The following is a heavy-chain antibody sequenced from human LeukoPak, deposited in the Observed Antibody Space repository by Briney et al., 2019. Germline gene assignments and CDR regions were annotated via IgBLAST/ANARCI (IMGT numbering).Heavy chain of an antibody. CDR1: GASISNYY. CDR3: AGHERGAENLDY. Sequence: SETLSLTCTVPGASISNYYWRWIRQPPGKGLECIGYVSYSGRTNHNPSLKSRVTISADTSKNQFSLKLTSVTAADTAVYYCAGHERGAENLDYWGQGTLVTVSS. V-gene: IGHV4-59*08. D-gene: IGHD1-1*01. J-gene: IGHJ4*02. CDR2: VSYSGRT.